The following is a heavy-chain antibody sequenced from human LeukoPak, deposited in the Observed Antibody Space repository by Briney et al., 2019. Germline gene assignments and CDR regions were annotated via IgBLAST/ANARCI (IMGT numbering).Heavy chain of an antibody. V-gene: IGHV4-59*01. CDR1: GGSISSYY. Sequence: PSETLSLTCTVSGGSISSYYWSWIRQPPGKGLEWIGYIYYSGSTNYNPSLKSRVTIPVDTSKNQFSLKLSSVTAADTAVYYCAREVAPYDSSGYYLRKGAFDIWGQGTMVTVSS. CDR2: IYYSGST. J-gene: IGHJ3*02. CDR3: AREVAPYDSSGYYLRKGAFDI. D-gene: IGHD3-22*01.